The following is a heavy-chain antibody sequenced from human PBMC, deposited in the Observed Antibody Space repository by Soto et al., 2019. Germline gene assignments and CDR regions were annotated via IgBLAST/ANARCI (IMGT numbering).Heavy chain of an antibody. CDR3: ARAISGYVT. CDR1: GYTFSSYA. D-gene: IGHD5-12*01. V-gene: IGHV1-3*01. J-gene: IGHJ5*02. CDR2: INAGNGDT. Sequence: VSGKVSCKASGYTFSSYAMHWVRQAPGQRLEWMGWINAGNGDTRYSQIFQGRVTLTRDTSASTVYLDLSSLRSEDTAIYYCARAISGYVTWGQGTLVTVS.